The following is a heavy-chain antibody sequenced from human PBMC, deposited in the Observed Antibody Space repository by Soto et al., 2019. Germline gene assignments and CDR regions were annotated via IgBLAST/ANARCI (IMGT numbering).Heavy chain of an antibody. CDR2: ISGSGGST. CDR3: ATMTTVETGDDY. J-gene: IGHJ4*02. D-gene: IGHD4-17*01. V-gene: IGHV3-23*01. CDR1: GFTFSSYA. Sequence: PGESLKISCAASGFTFSSYAMSWVRQAPGKGLEWVSAISGSGGSTYYADSVKGRFTISRDNSKNTLYLQMNSLRAEDTAVYYCATMTTVETGDDYWGQGTLVTVSS.